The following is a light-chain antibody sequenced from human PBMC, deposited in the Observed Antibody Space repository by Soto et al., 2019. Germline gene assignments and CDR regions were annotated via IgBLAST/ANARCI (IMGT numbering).Light chain of an antibody. CDR2: WAS. V-gene: IGKV4-1*01. CDR1: QSVLYSSNNKNY. Sequence: DIVLTQSPDSLAVSLGERATINCKSSQSVLYSSNNKNYLAWYQLKPGRPPKLLMYWASTRESGVPDRFSGSGSGTDVTLTITSLQAEDVAVYYCQQYYSTPPYTFGQGTKLEIK. CDR3: QQYYSTPPYT. J-gene: IGKJ2*01.